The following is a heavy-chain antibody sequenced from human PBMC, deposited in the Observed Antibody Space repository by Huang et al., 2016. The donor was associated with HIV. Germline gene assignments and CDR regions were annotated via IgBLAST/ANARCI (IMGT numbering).Heavy chain of an antibody. D-gene: IGHD2-21*01. J-gene: IGHJ4*02. CDR1: GGTFNTYA. CDR2: ITPMFRKP. V-gene: IGHV1-69*13. CDR3: AREAVIHEPCFGY. Sequence: QVQLVQSGAEVKKPGSSVKVSCKASGGTFNTYAINWVRQAPGQGLEWMGDITPMFRKPHYAGKFQGRVTITADDSTNTVYMELSSLKSEDTAVYYCAREAVIHEPCFGYWGQGTLVTVSS.